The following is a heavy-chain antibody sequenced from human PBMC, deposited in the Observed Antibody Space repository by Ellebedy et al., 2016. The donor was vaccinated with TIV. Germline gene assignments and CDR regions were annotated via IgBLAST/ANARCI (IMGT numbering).Heavy chain of an antibody. V-gene: IGHV1-18*01. D-gene: IGHD3-10*01. CDR2: IAVYNGHT. J-gene: IGHJ2*01. CDR1: GYTFTRYG. CDR3: ARSRLGGGHWYFDL. Sequence: ASVKVSXXVSGYTFTRYGMSWVRQAPGQGLEWMGWIAVYNGHTKYAQKFQDRDVMTTETATSTVYMELRSLRSDDTAVYYCARSRLGGGHWYFDLWGRGTLVTVSS.